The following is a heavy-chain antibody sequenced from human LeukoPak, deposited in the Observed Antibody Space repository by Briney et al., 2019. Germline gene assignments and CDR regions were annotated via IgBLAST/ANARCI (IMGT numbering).Heavy chain of an antibody. CDR3: ARDVDCSSTSCHEKDYYYYYMDV. CDR1: GGSISSGSYY. V-gene: IGHV4-61*02. J-gene: IGHJ6*03. D-gene: IGHD2-2*01. CDR2: IYTSGST. Sequence: SETLSLTCTVSGGSISSGSYYWSWIRQPAGKGLEWIGRIYTSGSTNYNPSLKSRVTISVDTSKNQFSLKLSSVTAADTAVYYCARDVDCSSTSCHEKDYYYYYMDVWGKGTTVTVSS.